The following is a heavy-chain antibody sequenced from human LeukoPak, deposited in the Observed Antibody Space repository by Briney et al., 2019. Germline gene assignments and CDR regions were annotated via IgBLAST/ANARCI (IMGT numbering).Heavy chain of an antibody. CDR3: AKGPNWFDP. V-gene: IGHV3-53*01. CDR1: GFTVSSNY. J-gene: IGHJ5*02. Sequence: GGSLRLSCAASGFTVSSNYMSWVRQAPGKGLEWVSVIYSGGSTYYADSVKGRFTISRDNSKNTLYIQMNSLRVADTAFYYYAKGPNWFDPGGQGTRVTVSS. CDR2: IYSGGST.